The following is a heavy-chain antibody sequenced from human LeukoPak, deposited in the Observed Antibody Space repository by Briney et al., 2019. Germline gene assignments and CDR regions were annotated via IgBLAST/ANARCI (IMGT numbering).Heavy chain of an antibody. Sequence: GGSLRLSCAASGFTSSSYAMSWVRQAPGKGLEWVSAISGSGGSTYYADSVKGRFTISRDNSKNTLYLQMNSLRAEDTAVYYCAKGQRMITFGGVILDYWGQGTLVTVSS. J-gene: IGHJ4*02. V-gene: IGHV3-23*01. CDR2: ISGSGGST. CDR1: GFTSSSYA. D-gene: IGHD3-16*01. CDR3: AKGQRMITFGGVILDY.